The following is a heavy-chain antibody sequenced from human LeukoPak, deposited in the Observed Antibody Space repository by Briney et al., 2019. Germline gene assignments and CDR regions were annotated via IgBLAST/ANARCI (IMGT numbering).Heavy chain of an antibody. V-gene: IGHV3-23*01. CDR3: AKDYGIQLWLRGYFDY. CDR1: GFTFSSYA. D-gene: IGHD5-18*01. Sequence: PGGSLRLSCAASGFTFSSYAMSWVRQAPGKGLEWVSAISGSGGSTYYADSVKGRFTISRDNSKNTLYLQMNSLRAEDTAVYYCAKDYGIQLWLRGYFDYWGQGTLVTVSS. J-gene: IGHJ4*02. CDR2: ISGSGGST.